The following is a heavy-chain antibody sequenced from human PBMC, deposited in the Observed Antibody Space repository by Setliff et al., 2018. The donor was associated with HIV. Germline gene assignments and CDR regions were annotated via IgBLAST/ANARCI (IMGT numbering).Heavy chain of an antibody. D-gene: IGHD6-25*01. CDR3: ARGAWYTSGWHSSRYMDV. J-gene: IGHJ6*03. CDR2: VNPKSGDT. V-gene: IGHV1-8*02. Sequence: ASVKVSCKASGYTFTSSDIYWVRQATGQGLEWMGWVNPKSGDTGYAQKFQGRVIMTRDTSISTVYMELRSLRSEDTAVYYCARGAWYTSGWHSSRYMDVWGKGTTVTVSS. CDR1: GYTFTSSD.